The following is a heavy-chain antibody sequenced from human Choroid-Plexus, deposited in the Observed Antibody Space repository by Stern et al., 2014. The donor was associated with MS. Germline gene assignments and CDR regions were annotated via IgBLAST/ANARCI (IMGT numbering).Heavy chain of an antibody. V-gene: IGHV3-7*01. J-gene: IGHJ6*02. CDR1: GFTFGNYW. CDR3: ARVYNTIYGIVTQRGSGMDV. CDR2: IKADGTEK. Sequence: EVQLVESGGGLVQPGGSLTISCTAAGFTFGNYWMNWVRQAPGKGLEWVANIKADGTEKNYLDSVNGRFTITRNNARNSLYQQMNSLRVEDTALYYCARVYNTIYGIVTQRGSGMDVWGQGTTVIVSS. D-gene: IGHD3-3*01.